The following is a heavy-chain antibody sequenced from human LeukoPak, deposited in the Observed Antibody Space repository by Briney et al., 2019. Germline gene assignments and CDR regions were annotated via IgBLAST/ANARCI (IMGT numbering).Heavy chain of an antibody. J-gene: IGHJ4*02. CDR1: GLNFAVYA. V-gene: IGHV3-43*02. CDR2: ISADGGST. Sequence: HPGGSLRLSCVLSGLNFAVYAMLWVRQPPGKGLEWVSLISADGGSTFSADSVKGRFSISRDNSKNSLYLQMNSVKSEDTAMYYCVKESGKFDYWGQGTLVAVSS. CDR3: VKESGKFDY.